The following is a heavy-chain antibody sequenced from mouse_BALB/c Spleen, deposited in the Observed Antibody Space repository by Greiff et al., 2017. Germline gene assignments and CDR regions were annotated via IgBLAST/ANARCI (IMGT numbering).Heavy chain of an antibody. CDR2: INPYNGAT. CDR1: GYSFTGYY. J-gene: IGHJ2*01. CDR3: ARLDGYDGYYFDY. Sequence: VQLQQSGPELVMPGASVKISCKASGYSFTGYYMHWVKQSHVKSLEWIGRINPYNGATSYNQNFKDKASLTVDKSSSTAYMELHSLTSEDSAVYYCARLDGYDGYYFDYWGQGTTLTVSS. V-gene: IGHV1-31*01. D-gene: IGHD2-2*01.